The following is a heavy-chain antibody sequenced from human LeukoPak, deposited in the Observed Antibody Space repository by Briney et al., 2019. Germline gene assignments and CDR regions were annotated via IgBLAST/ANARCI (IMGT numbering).Heavy chain of an antibody. Sequence: SGPTLVNPTQTLTLTCTFSGFALSTSGVGVGWIRQPPGKALVWLALIYWDDDKRYSPSLKSRLTITKDTSKNQVVLTMTNMDPVDTATYYCAHRRAVSGFLEWLFDAFDIWGQGTMVTVSS. V-gene: IGHV2-5*02. CDR3: AHRRAVSGFLEWLFDAFDI. CDR2: IYWDDDK. CDR1: GFALSTSGVG. D-gene: IGHD3-3*01. J-gene: IGHJ3*02.